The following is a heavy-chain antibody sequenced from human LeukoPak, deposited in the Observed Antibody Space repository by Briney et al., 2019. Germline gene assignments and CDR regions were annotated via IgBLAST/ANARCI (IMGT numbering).Heavy chain of an antibody. V-gene: IGHV4-34*01. CDR3: ARPRYGSGSLDS. CDR2: INHSGST. J-gene: IGHJ4*02. D-gene: IGHD3-10*01. CDR1: GGSFSGDY. Sequence: SETLSLTCAVYGGSFSGDYWTWIRQPPGKGLEWIGEINHSGSTTYNPSLNSRVTISVDTSKNQFSLKMSSVTAADTAVYYCARPRYGSGSLDSWGQGTLVTVSS.